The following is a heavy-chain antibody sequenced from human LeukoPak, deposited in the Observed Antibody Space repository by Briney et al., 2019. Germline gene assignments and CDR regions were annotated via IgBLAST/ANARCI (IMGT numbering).Heavy chain of an antibody. Sequence: GGSLRLSCAASGFTFSSYGMHWVRQVPGKGLEWVAVISYDGSNKYYADSVKGRFTISRDNSKNTLYLQMNSLRAEDTAVYYCAKGLGSSWINWFDPWGQGTLVTVSS. D-gene: IGHD6-13*01. V-gene: IGHV3-30*18. CDR2: ISYDGSNK. J-gene: IGHJ5*02. CDR1: GFTFSSYG. CDR3: AKGLGSSWINWFDP.